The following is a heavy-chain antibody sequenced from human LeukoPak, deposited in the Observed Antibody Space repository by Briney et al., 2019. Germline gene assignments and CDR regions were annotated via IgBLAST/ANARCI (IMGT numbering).Heavy chain of an antibody. CDR2: ISAYNGNT. CDR3: ARDDGFYGSGSYPSVY. V-gene: IGHV1-18*04. CDR1: GYTFTSYG. D-gene: IGHD3-10*01. J-gene: IGHJ4*02. Sequence: GASVKVSCKASGYTFTSYGISWVRQAPGQGIEWMGWISAYNGNTNYAQKLQGRVTMTTDTSTSTAYMELRSLRSDDTAVYYCARDDGFYGSGSYPSVYWGQGTLVTVSS.